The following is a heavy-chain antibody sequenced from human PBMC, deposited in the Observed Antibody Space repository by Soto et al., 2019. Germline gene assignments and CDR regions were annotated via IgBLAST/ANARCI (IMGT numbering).Heavy chain of an antibody. CDR1: GGTFSSYA. J-gene: IGHJ4*02. CDR2: IIPIFGTA. CDR3: ARGSQVAVAVYFDY. V-gene: IGHV1-69*13. D-gene: IGHD6-19*01. Sequence: SVKVSCKASGGTFSSYAISWVRQAPGQGLEWMGGIIPIFGTANYAQKFQGRVTITADESTSTAYMELSSLRSEDTAVYYCARGSQVAVAVYFDYWGQGTQVTVSS.